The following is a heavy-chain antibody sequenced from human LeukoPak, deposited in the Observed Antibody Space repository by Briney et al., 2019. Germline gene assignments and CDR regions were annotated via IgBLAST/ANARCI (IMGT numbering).Heavy chain of an antibody. CDR1: GFTFSSYG. CDR2: ISYDGSNK. Sequence: GRSLRLSCAASGFTFSSYGMHWVRQAPGKGLEWVAVISYDGSNKYYADSVKGRLTISRDNSKNTLYLQMNSLGAEDTAVYYCAKDQVVTPGGLYGMDVWGQGTTVTVSS. D-gene: IGHD4-23*01. V-gene: IGHV3-30*18. CDR3: AKDQVVTPGGLYGMDV. J-gene: IGHJ6*02.